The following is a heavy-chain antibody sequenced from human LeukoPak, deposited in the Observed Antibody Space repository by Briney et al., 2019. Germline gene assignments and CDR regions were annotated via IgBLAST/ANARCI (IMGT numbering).Heavy chain of an antibody. J-gene: IGHJ5*02. CDR2: IYTSGST. V-gene: IGHV4-4*07. Sequence: SETLSLTCTVSVGSISSYYWSWIRQPAGKGLEWIGRIYTSGSTNYNPSLKSRVTMSVDTSKNQFSLKLSSVTAADTAVYYCARDEGSGRFDWFDPWGQGTLVTVSS. CDR3: ARDEGSGRFDWFDP. D-gene: IGHD3-10*01. CDR1: VGSISSYY.